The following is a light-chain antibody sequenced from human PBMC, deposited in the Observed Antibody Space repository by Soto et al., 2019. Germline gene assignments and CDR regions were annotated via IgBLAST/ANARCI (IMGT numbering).Light chain of an antibody. CDR1: RSDIGAYNF. CDR2: DVN. Sequence: QSALTQPASVSGSPGQSITISCTGSRSDIGAYNFVSWYQHHPGKAPKLIIYDVNDRPSEVSNRFSGSKSGNTASLTISGLQAEDEADYYCGSYTPGAKLNVFGTGTKLTVL. J-gene: IGLJ1*01. CDR3: GSYTPGAKLNV. V-gene: IGLV2-14*03.